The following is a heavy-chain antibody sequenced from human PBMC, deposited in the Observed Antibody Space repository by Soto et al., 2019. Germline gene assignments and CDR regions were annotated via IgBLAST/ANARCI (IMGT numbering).Heavy chain of an antibody. CDR1: GYTLTELS. J-gene: IGHJ4*02. D-gene: IGHD3-22*01. CDR3: ATGYYYDSSGYPTTQYYFDY. V-gene: IGHV1-24*01. Sequence: ASVKVSCKVSGYTLTELSMHWVRQAPGKGLEWMGGFDPEDGETIYAQKFQGRVTMTEDTSTDTAYMELSSLRSEDTAVYYCATGYYYDSSGYPTTQYYFDYWGQGTLVTVSS. CDR2: FDPEDGET.